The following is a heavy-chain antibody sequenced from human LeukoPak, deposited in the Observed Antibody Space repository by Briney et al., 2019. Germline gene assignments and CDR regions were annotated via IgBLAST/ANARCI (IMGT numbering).Heavy chain of an antibody. V-gene: IGHV3-23*01. D-gene: IGHD5-18*01. CDR1: GSTFSSYA. Sequence: RESMRLSCEASGSTFSSYAMSWVRQAPEKVLEWESATRGSGGRAYYGNSVTERFTISRHTPEQTPYLQMNSLRAEDTAVYDCAKYGYRFFDYWGQGTLVTVSS. J-gene: IGHJ4*02. CDR2: TRGSGGRA. CDR3: AKYGYRFFDY.